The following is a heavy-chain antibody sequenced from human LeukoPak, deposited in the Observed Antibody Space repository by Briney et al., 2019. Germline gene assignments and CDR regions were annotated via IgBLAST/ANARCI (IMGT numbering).Heavy chain of an antibody. J-gene: IGHJ6*02. CDR2: ISYDGSNK. V-gene: IGHV3-30-3*01. CDR1: RFTFSSYA. Sequence: GGSLRLSCAASRFTFSSYAMHWVRQAPGKGLEWVAVISYDGSNKYYADSVKGRFTISRDNSKNTLYLQMNSLRAEDTAVYYCVRETGAPAPIYDFWSARPYGMDVWGQGTTVTVSS. D-gene: IGHD3-3*01. CDR3: VRETGAPAPIYDFWSARPYGMDV.